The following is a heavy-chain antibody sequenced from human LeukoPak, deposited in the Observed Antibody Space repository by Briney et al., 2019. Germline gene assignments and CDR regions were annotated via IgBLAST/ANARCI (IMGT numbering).Heavy chain of an antibody. V-gene: IGHV3-7*03. CDR2: INRDGSER. CDR3: ARRNAMDV. Sequence: QTGGSLRLSCAASGFTFRNYWMTWVRQAPGKGLEWVANINRDGSERYYVDSVKGRFTISRDDAKSSLYLQMNSLRAEDTAVYYCARRNAMDVWGQGTTVIVFS. J-gene: IGHJ6*02. CDR1: GFTFRNYW.